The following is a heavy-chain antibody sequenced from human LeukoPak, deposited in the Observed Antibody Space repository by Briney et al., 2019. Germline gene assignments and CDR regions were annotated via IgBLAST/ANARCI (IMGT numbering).Heavy chain of an antibody. D-gene: IGHD6-13*01. Sequence: SETLSLTCTVYGGSFSGHFWSWIRQPPGKGLEWIGEIYHSGGTNYHPSLRSRVTISVDTSKNQFSLTLSSVTAADTAVYYCARVLAKMDSSPQDYWGQGTLVTVSS. CDR1: GGSFSGHF. V-gene: IGHV4-34*01. J-gene: IGHJ4*02. CDR3: ARVLAKMDSSPQDY. CDR2: IYHSGGT.